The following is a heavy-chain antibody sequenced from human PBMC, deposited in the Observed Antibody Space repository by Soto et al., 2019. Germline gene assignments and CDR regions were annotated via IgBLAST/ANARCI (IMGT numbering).Heavy chain of an antibody. D-gene: IGHD3-22*01. CDR1: GGTFNKYA. Sequence: GASVKVSCKASGGTFNKYAIDWVRQAPGQGLEWMGGITPLFGTPNYAQRFQGRVTISADEVTSTAYMELRSLRPDDTGVYYCARQFDYDTSGYYYAYWGQGTLVTVSS. CDR3: ARQFDYDTSGYYYAY. CDR2: ITPLFGTP. V-gene: IGHV1-69*13. J-gene: IGHJ4*02.